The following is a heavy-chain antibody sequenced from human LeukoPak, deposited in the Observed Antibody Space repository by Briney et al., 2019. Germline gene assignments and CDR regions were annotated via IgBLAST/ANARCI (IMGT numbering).Heavy chain of an antibody. V-gene: IGHV3-30*02. CDR3: AKDKGRWLHQVGGYFDY. CDR2: IRYDGSNK. J-gene: IGHJ4*02. Sequence: GGSLRLSCAASGFTFSSYGMHWVRQAPGKGLEWVAFIRYDGSNKYYADSVKGRFTISRDNSKNTLYLQMNSLRAEDTAVYYCAKDKGRWLHQVGGYFDYWGQGTLGTVSS. CDR1: GFTFSSYG. D-gene: IGHD5-24*01.